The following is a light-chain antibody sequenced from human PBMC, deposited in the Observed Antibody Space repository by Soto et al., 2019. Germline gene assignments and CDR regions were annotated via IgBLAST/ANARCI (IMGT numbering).Light chain of an antibody. V-gene: IGKV1-33*01. CDR3: QQYDILPPT. CDR1: QGIDNY. J-gene: IGKJ2*01. Sequence: DIEMTQSPPSLSASVGDRATITCRASQGIDNYLIWYQQKPGKAPELLIYDAFIWQTGVSARFSGGASGTDFTLTISSLQPEDVAAYYCQQYDILPPTFGQGTRVEI. CDR2: DAF.